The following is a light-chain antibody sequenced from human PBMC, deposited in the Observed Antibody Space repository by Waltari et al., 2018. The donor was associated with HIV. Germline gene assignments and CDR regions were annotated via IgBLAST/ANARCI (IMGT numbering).Light chain of an antibody. V-gene: IGLV2-14*03. CDR3: SSFTTSQTYN. CDR2: DAT. J-gene: IGLJ1*01. Sequence: HSALTQPASVSGSPGQSISISCSGTGSDIGASDFVSWYQQLPGRPPQLIIYDATHRPSDVSARFSASKAGTTASLTITGLQDEDEADYFCSSFTTSQTYNFGSGSRVTVL. CDR1: GSDIGASDF.